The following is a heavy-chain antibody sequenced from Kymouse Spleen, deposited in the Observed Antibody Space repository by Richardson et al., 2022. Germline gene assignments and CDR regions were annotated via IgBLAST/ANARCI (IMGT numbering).Heavy chain of an antibody. J-gene: IGHJ3*02. CDR3: TTVSGITGIYDAFDI. D-gene: IGHD1-20*01,IGHD1-7*01. CDR2: IKSKTDGGTT. Sequence: EVQLVESGGGLVKPGGSLRLSCAASGFTFSNAWMSWVRQAPGKGLEWVGRIKSKTDGGTTDYAAPVKGRFTISRDDSKNTLYLQMNSLKTEDTAVYYCTTVSGITGIYDAFDIWGQGTMVTVSS. CDR1: GFTFSNAW. V-gene: IGHV3-15*01.